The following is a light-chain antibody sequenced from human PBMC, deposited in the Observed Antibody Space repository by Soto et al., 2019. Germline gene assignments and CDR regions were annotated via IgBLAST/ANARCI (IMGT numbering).Light chain of an antibody. J-gene: IGKJ3*01. CDR3: QQCGSSPMFT. Sequence: EIVLTQSPGTLSLSPGERATLSCRASQSVSSSYLAWYQQKPGQAPRLLIYGTSGRATGIPDRFSGSGSGTDFTLTISRLEPEEFAVYYCQQCGSSPMFTFGPGTKVDIK. CDR1: QSVSSSY. V-gene: IGKV3-20*01. CDR2: GTS.